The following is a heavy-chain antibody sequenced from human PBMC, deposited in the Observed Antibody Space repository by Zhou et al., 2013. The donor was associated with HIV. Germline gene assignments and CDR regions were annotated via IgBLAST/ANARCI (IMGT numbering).Heavy chain of an antibody. Sequence: QVQLVQSGAEVKKPGSSVKVSCKASGGTFSSYGISWVRQAPGQGLEWMGGVFPMFGTADHAQKFQGRVTITTDGSTSSAYMELNSLRSEDTAVYYCAGETTPRGSWFDPWGPGNPGHRLL. V-gene: IGHV1-69*05. CDR3: AGETTPRGSWFDP. CDR2: VFPMFGTA. D-gene: IGHD3-16*01. J-gene: IGHJ5*02. CDR1: GGTFSSYG.